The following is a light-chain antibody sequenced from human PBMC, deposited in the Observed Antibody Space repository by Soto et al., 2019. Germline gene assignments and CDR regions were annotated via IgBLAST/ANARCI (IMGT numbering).Light chain of an antibody. V-gene: IGKV3-11*01. CDR3: HRYSNWQYT. Sequence: ETVLTQSPATLSLSPGERATLSCRASQSVSSYLAWYQQKPGQAPRLLIYDASNRATGIPARFSGSGSGTDFTLTISSLEPEDFAVYYCHRYSNWQYTFGQGTKLEIK. CDR1: QSVSSY. CDR2: DAS. J-gene: IGKJ2*01.